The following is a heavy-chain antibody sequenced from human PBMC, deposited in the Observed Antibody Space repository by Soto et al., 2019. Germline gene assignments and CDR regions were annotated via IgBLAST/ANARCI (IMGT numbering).Heavy chain of an antibody. CDR2: IYYSGST. V-gene: IGHV4-61*01. J-gene: IGHJ4*02. CDR3: ARVNVAARSYFDF. D-gene: IGHD6-6*01. Sequence: SETLSLTCTVSGVSVSGSYYWSWIRQPPGKGLEWIGYIYYSGSTNNNPSLKGRVTISIAASKNQFSLKLNSVAAADTAVYYCARVNVAARSYFDFWGQGTLVTVSS. CDR1: GVSVSGSYY.